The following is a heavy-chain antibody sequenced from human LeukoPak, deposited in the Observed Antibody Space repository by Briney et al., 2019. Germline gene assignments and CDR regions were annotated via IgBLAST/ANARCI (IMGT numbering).Heavy chain of an antibody. J-gene: IGHJ4*02. D-gene: IGHD3-9*01. CDR2: INGGASTT. CDR3: AMGLINDWSALEY. V-gene: IGHV3-23*01. CDR1: GFTFASYA. Sequence: GGSLRLSCAASGFTFASYAMTWVRQAPGKGLDYVSTINGGASTTYYADSVKGRFTISRDNSKNTLYLQMNSLRAEDTAVYYCAMGLINDWSALEYWGQGTLVTVSS.